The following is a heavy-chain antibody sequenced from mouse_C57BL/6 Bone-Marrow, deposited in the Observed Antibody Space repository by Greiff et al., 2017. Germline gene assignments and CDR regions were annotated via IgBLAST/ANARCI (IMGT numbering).Heavy chain of an antibody. J-gene: IGHJ1*03. CDR3: ARNSNYLWYFDV. Sequence: EVQLQQSGPVLVKPGASVKMSCKASGYTFTDYYMNWVKQSHGTSLEWIGVINPYNGGTSYNQKFKGKATLTVDKTSSTAYMELNSLTSKDSAVYYCARNSNYLWYFDVWGTGTTVTVSS. D-gene: IGHD2-5*01. CDR1: GYTFTDYY. V-gene: IGHV1-19*01. CDR2: INPYNGGT.